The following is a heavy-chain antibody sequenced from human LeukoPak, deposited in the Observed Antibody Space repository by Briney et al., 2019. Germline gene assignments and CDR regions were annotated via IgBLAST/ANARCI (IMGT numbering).Heavy chain of an antibody. CDR2: ISRSGSTT. CDR1: EFTFSSQE. V-gene: IGHV3-48*03. D-gene: IGHD4-17*01. J-gene: IGHJ4*02. Sequence: GGSLRLSCAASEFTFSSQEMNWVRQAPGKGLEYISYISRSGSTTKYADSVKGRFTISRDNAKNSLFLQMNSLTADDTAVYYRARDPTTVTTGGDNWGQGTLVTVSS. CDR3: ARDPTTVTTGGDN.